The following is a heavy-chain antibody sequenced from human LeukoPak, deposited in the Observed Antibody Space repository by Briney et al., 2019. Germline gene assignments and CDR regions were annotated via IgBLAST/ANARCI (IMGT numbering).Heavy chain of an antibody. V-gene: IGHV3-11*01. D-gene: IGHD3-9*01. CDR3: ASFDILTGYYIGRYFDY. J-gene: IGHJ4*02. Sequence: PGGSLRLSCAASGFTFSDYYMSWIRQAPGKGLEWVSYISSSGSTIYYADSVKGRFTISRDNAKNSLYLQMNSLRSDDTAVYYCASFDILTGYYIGRYFDYWGQGTLVTVSS. CDR2: ISSSGSTI. CDR1: GFTFSDYY.